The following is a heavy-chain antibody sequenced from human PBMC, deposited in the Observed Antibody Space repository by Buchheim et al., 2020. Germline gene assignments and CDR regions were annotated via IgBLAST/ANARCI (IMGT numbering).Heavy chain of an antibody. D-gene: IGHD6-6*01. CDR3: AKDLSPEYSSSRGAFDI. V-gene: IGHV3-30-3*01. CDR1: GFTFSSYA. J-gene: IGHJ3*02. CDR2: ISYDGSNK. Sequence: QVQLVESGGGVVQPGRSLRLSCAASGFTFSSYAMHWVRQAPGKGLEWVAVISYDGSNKYYADSVKGRFTISRDNSKNTLYLQMNSLRAEDTAVYYCAKDLSPEYSSSRGAFDIWGQGT.